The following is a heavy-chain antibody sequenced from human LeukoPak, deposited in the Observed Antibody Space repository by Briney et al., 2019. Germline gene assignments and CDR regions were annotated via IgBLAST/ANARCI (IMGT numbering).Heavy chain of an antibody. J-gene: IGHJ6*02. CDR1: GFTFSTYS. Sequence: PGGSLRLSCAASGFTFSTYSMNWVRQAPGKGPEWVSVISNSGDRTHYADSVKGRFTISRDNSENTLYLQMSSLTAEDTAIYYCVKHVGSSEYYGVDVWGQGATATVSS. CDR2: ISNSGDRT. D-gene: IGHD3-10*01. CDR3: VKHVGSSEYYGVDV. V-gene: IGHV3-23*01.